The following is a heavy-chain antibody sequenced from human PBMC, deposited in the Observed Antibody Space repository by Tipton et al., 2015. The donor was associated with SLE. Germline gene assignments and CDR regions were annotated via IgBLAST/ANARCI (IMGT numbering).Heavy chain of an antibody. CDR2: IYSTGST. J-gene: IGHJ3*01. Sequence: TLSLTCNVSGVYINSGGFYYWSWIRQPAEKGLEWIGHIYSTGSTDYNPSLKSRVSISVDTSKSQFSLKLSSVTAADTAVYYCARHGASRLRGPFDLWGQGTMVTVSP. CDR3: ARHGASRLRGPFDL. CDR1: GVYINSGGFYY. V-gene: IGHV4-61*09. D-gene: IGHD5-12*01.